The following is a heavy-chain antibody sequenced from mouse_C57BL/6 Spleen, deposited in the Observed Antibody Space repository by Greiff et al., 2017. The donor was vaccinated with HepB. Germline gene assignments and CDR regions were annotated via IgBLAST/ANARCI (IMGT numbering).Heavy chain of an antibody. D-gene: IGHD2-4*01. CDR2: IYPGSGST. CDR3: ARSDYDYDRFAY. J-gene: IGHJ3*01. Sequence: QVQLQQPGAELVKPGASVRMSCKASGYTFTSYWITWVKQRPGQGLEWIGDIYPGSGSTNYNEKFKSKATLTVDTSSSTAYMQLSSLTSEDSAVYYCARSDYDYDRFAYWGQGTLVTVSA. CDR1: GYTFTSYW. V-gene: IGHV1-55*01.